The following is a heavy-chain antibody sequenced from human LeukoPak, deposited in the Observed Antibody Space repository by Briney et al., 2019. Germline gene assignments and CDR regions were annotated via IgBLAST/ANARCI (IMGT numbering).Heavy chain of an antibody. CDR3: SRGLRQGSAWSWGPKEKSYQYMDV. V-gene: IGHV4-34*01. CDR1: GGSFSSHY. Sequence: NSSETLSLTCGLSGGSFSSHYSTWIRQPPGKELEWIGEINPRGSTNYNPSLESRATVSADASRNQLSLSLTSVTAADSAVYFLSRGLRQGSAWSWGPKEKSYQYMDVWGTGTTLIVSS. D-gene: IGHD6-19*01. J-gene: IGHJ6*04. CDR2: INPRGST.